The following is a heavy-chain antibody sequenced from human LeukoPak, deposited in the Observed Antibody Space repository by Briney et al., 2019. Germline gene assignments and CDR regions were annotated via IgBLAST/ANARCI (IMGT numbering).Heavy chain of an antibody. J-gene: IGHJ4*02. CDR1: GFTFSDYG. CDR2: ISHDGSSQ. CDR3: ARGGRGFDPKDYFDY. V-gene: IGHV3-30*03. Sequence: GGSLRLSCAASGFTFSDYGMHWARLAPGKGLEWVAHISHDGSSQNYADSVQGRFTISRDNSKNTVDLQMNSLRAEDTAVYFCARGGRGFDPKDYFDYWVQGTLVTVSS. D-gene: IGHD3-10*01.